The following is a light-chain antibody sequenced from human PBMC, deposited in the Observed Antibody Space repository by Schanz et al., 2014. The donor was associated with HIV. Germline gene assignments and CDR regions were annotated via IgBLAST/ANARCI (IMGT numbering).Light chain of an antibody. CDR2: GAS. V-gene: IGKV3-20*01. Sequence: EIVMTQSPATLSVSPGERATLSCRASPSVSSNLPWYPQKPGQAPRIVIYGASNRATGIPHRFSGIGSGTDFTLTITRLEPEDFAVFYCQQYGSLPITFGQGTRLEIK. J-gene: IGKJ5*01. CDR3: QQYGSLPIT. CDR1: PSVSSN.